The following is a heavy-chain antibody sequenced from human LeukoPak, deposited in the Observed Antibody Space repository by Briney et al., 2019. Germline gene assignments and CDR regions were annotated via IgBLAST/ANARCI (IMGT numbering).Heavy chain of an antibody. V-gene: IGHV3-23*01. J-gene: IGHJ4*02. CDR1: GFTLSSYA. Sequence: GGSLRLSCTASGFTLSSYAMSWVRQAPGEGLEWVPTISGSADNTNYAEAVKGRFTISRDNSKNTMYLQMNSLRAEDTAVYYCAKQGFGCWGQGTLVTVSS. CDR3: AKQGFGC. CDR2: ISGSADNT.